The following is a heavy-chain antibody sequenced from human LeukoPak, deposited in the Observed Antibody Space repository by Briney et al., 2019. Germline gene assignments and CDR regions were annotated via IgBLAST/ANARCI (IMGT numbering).Heavy chain of an antibody. J-gene: IGHJ6*02. CDR3: ATAHSNYNYYGMDV. CDR1: GYTLTELS. D-gene: IGHD4-11*01. V-gene: IGHV1-24*01. Sequence: ASVKVSCKVSGYTLTELSMHWVRQAPGKGLEWMGGFDPEDGETINAQKFQGRVTMTEDTSTDTAYMELSSLRSEDTAVYYCATAHSNYNYYGMDVWGQGTTVTVSS. CDR2: FDPEDGET.